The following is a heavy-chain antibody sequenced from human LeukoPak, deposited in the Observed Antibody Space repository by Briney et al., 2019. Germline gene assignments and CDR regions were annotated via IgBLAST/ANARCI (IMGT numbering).Heavy chain of an antibody. CDR2: IRSKANSYAT. Sequence: GGSLRLSCAASGFTFSGSAMHWVRQASGKGLEWVGRIRSKANSYATAYAASVKGRFTISRDDSKNTAYLQMNSLKTEDTAVYYCARDPDRSGFDFWGQGTLLTVSS. J-gene: IGHJ4*02. D-gene: IGHD1-14*01. CDR1: GFTFSGSA. CDR3: ARDPDRSGFDF. V-gene: IGHV3-73*01.